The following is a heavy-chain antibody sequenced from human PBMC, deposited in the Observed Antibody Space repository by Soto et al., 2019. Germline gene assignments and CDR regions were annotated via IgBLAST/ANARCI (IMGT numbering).Heavy chain of an antibody. V-gene: IGHV1-58*01. CDR3: AAVYPSLWELQAYLDY. CDR1: GFTFTSSA. CDR2: IVVGSGNT. Sequence: QMQLVQSGPEVKKPGTSVKVSCKASGFTFTSSAVQWVRQARGQRLVWIGWIVVGSGNTNYAQKFQERVTITRDMSTSTAYMELSSLRSEDTAVYYCAAVYPSLWELQAYLDYWGQGTLVTVSS. J-gene: IGHJ4*02. D-gene: IGHD1-26*01.